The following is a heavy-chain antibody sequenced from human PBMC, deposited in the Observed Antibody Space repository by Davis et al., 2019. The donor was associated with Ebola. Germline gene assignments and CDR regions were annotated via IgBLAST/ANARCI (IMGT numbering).Heavy chain of an antibody. Sequence: PSETLSLTCTVSGGSISSGSYYWSWIRQPAGKGLEWIGHIYTSGSTNYNPSLKSRVTISVDTSKNQFSLKLSSVTAADTAVYYCARSLYGQWLAFDYWGQGTLVTVSS. CDR1: GGSISSGSYY. V-gene: IGHV4-61*09. J-gene: IGHJ4*02. CDR3: ARSLYGQWLAFDY. CDR2: IYTSGST. D-gene: IGHD6-19*01.